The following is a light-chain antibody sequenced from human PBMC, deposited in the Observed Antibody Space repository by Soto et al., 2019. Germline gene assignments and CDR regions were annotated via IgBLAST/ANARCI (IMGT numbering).Light chain of an antibody. CDR2: GAS. J-gene: IGKJ1*01. CDR1: QSVGNNY. V-gene: IGKV3-20*01. CDR3: QQYGSSPET. Sequence: EIVLTQSPDTLSLSPGERATLSCRASQSVGNNYVAWYQQKRGRAPRLLIYGASNRATDIPDRFTGDGSGTDFTLTITRLEPEDFAVYYCQQYGSSPETFGRGTKVEIK.